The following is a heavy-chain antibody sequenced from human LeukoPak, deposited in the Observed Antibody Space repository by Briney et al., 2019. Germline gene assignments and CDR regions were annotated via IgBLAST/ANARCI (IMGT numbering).Heavy chain of an antibody. CDR3: ARGDAFSGDH. J-gene: IGHJ4*02. CDR1: GFNFTNFW. Sequence: GGSLRLSCAVSGFNFTNFWMSWVRQAPGRGLEWVANIHPEGNEKYHVESVKGRFTISRDNTKNLLFLQMNGLRVEDTAVYYCARGDAFSGDHWGQGTLVTVSS. CDR2: IHPEGNEK. V-gene: IGHV3-7*04.